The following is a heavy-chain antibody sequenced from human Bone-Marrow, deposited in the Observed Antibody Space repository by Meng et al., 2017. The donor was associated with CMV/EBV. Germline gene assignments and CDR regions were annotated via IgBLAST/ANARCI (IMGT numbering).Heavy chain of an antibody. CDR1: GYSFTSYW. CDR3: ARRVPDYSPPDY. V-gene: IGHV5-51*01. D-gene: IGHD4-11*01. Sequence: GGSLKISCQGSGYSFTSYWIGRVRQMPGKGLEWMEIIHPGDSDTRYSLSLQGQVTISADKSISSAYLQWISPKASDTVMYYCARRVPDYSPPDYWGQGTLVTVSS. J-gene: IGHJ4*02. CDR2: IHPGDSDT.